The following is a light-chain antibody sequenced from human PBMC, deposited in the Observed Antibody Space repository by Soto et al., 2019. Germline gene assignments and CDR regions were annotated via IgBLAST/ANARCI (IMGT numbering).Light chain of an antibody. CDR3: QQYGSSPMT. Sequence: ELVLRQAPATLSLSPGERATLSCRASQSVGSYLAWYQQRPGQAPRLLIYDASNRATGIPARFSGSGSGTDFTLTISRLEPEDFAVYYCQQYGSSPMTFGQGTRLEIK. V-gene: IGKV3-11*01. J-gene: IGKJ5*01. CDR1: QSVGSY. CDR2: DAS.